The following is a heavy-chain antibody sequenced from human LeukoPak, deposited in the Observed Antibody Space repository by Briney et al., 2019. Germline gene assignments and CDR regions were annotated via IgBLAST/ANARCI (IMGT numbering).Heavy chain of an antibody. Sequence: PSETLSLTCTVSGGSISSSSYYWGWIRQPPGKGLEWIGSIYYSGSTYYNPSLKSRVTISVDTSKNQFSLKLSSVTAADTAVYYCARVFGVVIPTFDYWGQGTLSPSPQ. CDR2: IYYSGST. D-gene: IGHD3-3*01. CDR3: ARVFGVVIPTFDY. CDR1: GGSISSSSYY. V-gene: IGHV4-39*07. J-gene: IGHJ4*02.